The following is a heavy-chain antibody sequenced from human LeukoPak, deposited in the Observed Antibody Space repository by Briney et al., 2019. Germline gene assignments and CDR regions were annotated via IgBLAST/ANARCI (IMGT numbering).Heavy chain of an antibody. CDR1: GGSISSGGYY. D-gene: IGHD1-26*01. J-gene: IGHJ4*02. Sequence: SETLSLTCSVSGGSISSGGYYWSWIRQPPGKGLEWIGYIYHSGSTYYNPSLKSRVTISVDRSKNQFSLKLSSVTAADTAVYYCARDQSGSYFLYWGQGTLVTVSS. V-gene: IGHV4-30-2*01. CDR2: IYHSGST. CDR3: ARDQSGSYFLY.